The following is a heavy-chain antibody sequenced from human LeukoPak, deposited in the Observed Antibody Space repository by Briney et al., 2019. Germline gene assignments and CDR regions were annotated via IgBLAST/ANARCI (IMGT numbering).Heavy chain of an antibody. J-gene: IGHJ4*02. Sequence: GRSLRLSCAASGLTFSKFAVHWVRQAPGKGLEWVAVISYDGASKYYGDSGKGRFTISRDNSVHTVYLQMNSLRPEDTAVYYCASDPPYSSGWYGLDYWGQGTLVTVSS. CDR2: ISYDGASK. CDR1: GLTFSKFA. CDR3: ASDPPYSSGWYGLDY. D-gene: IGHD6-19*01. V-gene: IGHV3-30-3*01.